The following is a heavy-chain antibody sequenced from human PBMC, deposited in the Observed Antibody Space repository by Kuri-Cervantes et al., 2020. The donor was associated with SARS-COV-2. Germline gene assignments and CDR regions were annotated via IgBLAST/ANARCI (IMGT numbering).Heavy chain of an antibody. CDR2: ISWNSGSI. J-gene: IGHJ4*02. V-gene: IGHV3-9*01. Sequence: SLKISCAASGFTFSSYWMHWVRQAPGKGLEWVSGISWNSGSIGYADSVKGRFTISRDNAKNSLYLQMNSLRAEDTALYYCAKGHCSGGSCYFDYWGQGTLVTVSS. CDR3: AKGHCSGGSCYFDY. D-gene: IGHD2-15*01. CDR1: GFTFSSYW.